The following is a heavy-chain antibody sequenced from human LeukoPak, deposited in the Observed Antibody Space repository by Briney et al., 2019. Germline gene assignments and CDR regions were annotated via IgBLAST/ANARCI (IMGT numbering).Heavy chain of an antibody. CDR2: IIPIFGTA. CDR1: GGTFSSYA. V-gene: IGHV1-69*05. Sequence: SVKVSCKASGGTFSSYAISWVRQAPGQGLEWMGGIIPIFGTANYAQKFQGRVTMPTDTSTSTAYMELRSLRSDDTAVYYCARDGHRRYYYDSSAYRFDYWGQGTLVTASS. D-gene: IGHD3-22*01. J-gene: IGHJ4*02. CDR3: ARDGHRRYYYDSSAYRFDY.